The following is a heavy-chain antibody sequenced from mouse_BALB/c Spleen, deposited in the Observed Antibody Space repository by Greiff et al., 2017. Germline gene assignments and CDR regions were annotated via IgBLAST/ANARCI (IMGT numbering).Heavy chain of an antibody. V-gene: IGHV1-14*01. CDR3: ARSGTTVVATRAWFAD. CDR1: GYTFTSYV. D-gene: IGHD1-1*01. Sequence: VQLQQSGPELVKPGASVKMSCKASGYTFTSYVMHWVKQKPGQGLEWIGYINPYNDGTKYNEKFKGKATLTSDKSSSTAYMELSSLTSEDSAVYYCARSGTTVVATRAWFADWGQGTLVTVSA. CDR2: INPYNDGT. J-gene: IGHJ3*01.